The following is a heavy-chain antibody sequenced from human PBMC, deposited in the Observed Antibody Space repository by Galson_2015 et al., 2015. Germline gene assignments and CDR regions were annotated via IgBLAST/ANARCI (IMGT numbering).Heavy chain of an antibody. CDR1: GFTFSAYG. V-gene: IGHV3-33*01. J-gene: IGHJ4*02. D-gene: IGHD2-15*01. CDR3: ARGPRPPLYCSSGSCYSDY. Sequence: SLRLSCAASGFTFSAYGMLWVRQAPGKRPECVALIWYNGSIKYYAESVQGRFTISRDNSKSTLYLQMDSLRPEDTAMYYCARGPRPPLYCSSGSCYSDYWGQGTLVTVSS. CDR2: IWYNGSIK.